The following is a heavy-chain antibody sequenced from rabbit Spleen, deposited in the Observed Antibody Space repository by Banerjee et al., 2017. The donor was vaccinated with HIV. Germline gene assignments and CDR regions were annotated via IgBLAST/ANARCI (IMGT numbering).Heavy chain of an antibody. CDR2: IYAGRSENT. V-gene: IGHV1S40*01. CDR1: GFSLNSGYD. J-gene: IGHJ4*01. Sequence: QSLEESGGDLVKPGASLTLTCKASGFSLNSGYDMCWVRQAPGKGLEWIASIYAGRSENTYYASWAKGRFTISKTSSTTVTLQMTSLTAADTATYFCARGYSGGDVYYDLWGQGTLVTVS. CDR3: ARGYSGGDVYYDL. D-gene: IGHD4-1*01.